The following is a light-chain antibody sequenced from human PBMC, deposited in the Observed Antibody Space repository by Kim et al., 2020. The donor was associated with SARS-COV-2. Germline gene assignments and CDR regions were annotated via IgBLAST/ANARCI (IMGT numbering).Light chain of an antibody. CDR3: QQSYSTPYS. V-gene: IGKV1-39*01. CDR2: AAS. J-gene: IGKJ2*03. CDR1: QIISSY. Sequence: SASVGDRVSITCRARQIISSYLNWYQQKPGKAPKLLIYAASSLQSGVPSRFSGSGSGTDFTLTISSLQPADFATYYCQQSYSTPYSFGQGTKLEI.